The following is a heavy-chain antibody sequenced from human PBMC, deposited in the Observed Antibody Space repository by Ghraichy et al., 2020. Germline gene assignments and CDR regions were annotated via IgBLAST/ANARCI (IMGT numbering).Heavy chain of an antibody. V-gene: IGHV4-39*01. CDR3: ASPTVAGPRKTYYMDV. D-gene: IGHD6-19*01. CDR2: IYYSGST. Sequence: SETLSLTCTVSGGSISSSSYYWGWIRQPPGKGLEWIGSIYYSGSTYYNPSLKSRVTISVDTSKNQFSLKLSSVTAADTAVYYCASPTVAGPRKTYYMDVWGKGTPVTVSS. J-gene: IGHJ6*03. CDR1: GGSISSSSYY.